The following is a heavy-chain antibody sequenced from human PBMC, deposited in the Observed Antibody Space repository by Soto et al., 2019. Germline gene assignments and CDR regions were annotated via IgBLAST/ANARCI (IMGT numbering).Heavy chain of an antibody. CDR1: GFTFSSYA. CDR3: AKEVAIVVVLGAFDI. V-gene: IGHV3-23*01. CDR2: VSGSGGST. D-gene: IGHD3-22*01. Sequence: GGSLRLSCAASGFTFSSYAMSWVRQAPGKGLEWISAVSGSGGSTYYADSVKGRFTISRDNSKDTLYLQMNNLRAEDTAVYYCAKEVAIVVVLGAFDIWGQGTMVTVSS. J-gene: IGHJ3*02.